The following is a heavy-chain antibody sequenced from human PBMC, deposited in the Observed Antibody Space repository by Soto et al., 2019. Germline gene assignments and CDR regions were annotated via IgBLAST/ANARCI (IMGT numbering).Heavy chain of an antibody. Sequence: QAQLVQSGAEVKKPGASVKVSCKASGLIFTRYGFTSVRRAPEQGLEWMVWISGSSGNTKYAEKLQDRVTMTTDTASNTAYMELRSLRLDDTAVYYCVAALFSMMLAGITDHWGQGTMVTASS. CDR3: VAALFSMMLAGITDH. CDR2: ISGSSGNT. J-gene: IGHJ3*01. V-gene: IGHV1-18*01. CDR1: GLIFTRYG. D-gene: IGHD1-20*01.